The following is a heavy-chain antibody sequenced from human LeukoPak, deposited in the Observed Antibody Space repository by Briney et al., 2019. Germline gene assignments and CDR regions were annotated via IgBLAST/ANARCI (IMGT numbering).Heavy chain of an antibody. V-gene: IGHV1-2*02. CDR3: ARSPTYYDILTGYYEDYYYYMDV. CDR1: GYTFTGYY. Sequence: ASVKVSCKASGYTFTGYYMHWVRQAPGQGLEWMGWINPNSGGTNYAQKFQGRVTMTRDTSISTAYMELSRLRSDDTAVYYCARSPTYYDILTGYYEDYYYYMDVWGKGTTVTVSS. CDR2: INPNSGGT. D-gene: IGHD3-9*01. J-gene: IGHJ6*03.